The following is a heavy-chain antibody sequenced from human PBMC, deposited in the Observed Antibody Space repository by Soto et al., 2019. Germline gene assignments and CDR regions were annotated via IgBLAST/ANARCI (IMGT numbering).Heavy chain of an antibody. V-gene: IGHV4-4*07. Sequence: QVQLQESGPGLVKPSETLSLTCTVSGGSISSYYWSWLRQPAGKGLEWIGRIYTSGSTNYNPSLKSRVTWSVDTSKNQFSLKLSSVTAADTAVYYCARVAFGRFGDDAFDIWGQGTMVTVSS. J-gene: IGHJ3*02. CDR2: IYTSGST. CDR3: ARVAFGRFGDDAFDI. D-gene: IGHD3-10*01. CDR1: GGSISSYY.